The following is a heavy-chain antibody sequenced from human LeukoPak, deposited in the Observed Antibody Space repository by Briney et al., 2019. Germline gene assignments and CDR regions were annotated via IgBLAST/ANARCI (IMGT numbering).Heavy chain of an antibody. J-gene: IGHJ6*02. CDR2: IYSGGST. V-gene: IGHV3-53*01. CDR1: GFTVSSNY. Sequence: GGSLRLSCAASGFTVSSNYMSWVRQAPGKGLEWVSVIYSGGSTYYADSVKGRFTISRDNSKSTLYLQMNSLRAEDTAVYYCARKNSNYYYGMDVWGQGTTVTVSS. CDR3: ARKNSNYYYGMDV. D-gene: IGHD1-7*01.